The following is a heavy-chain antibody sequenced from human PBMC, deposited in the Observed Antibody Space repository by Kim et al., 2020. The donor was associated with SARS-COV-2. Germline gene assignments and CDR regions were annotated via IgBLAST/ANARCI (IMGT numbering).Heavy chain of an antibody. Sequence: SETLSLTCTVSGGSISSSSYYWGWIRQPPGKGLEWIGSIYYSGSTYYNPSLKSRVTISVDTSKNQFSLKLSSVTAADTAVYYCARRGEIYDFWSGYTDNWFDPWGQGTLVTVSS. J-gene: IGHJ5*02. V-gene: IGHV4-39*01. CDR3: ARRGEIYDFWSGYTDNWFDP. D-gene: IGHD3-3*01. CDR1: GGSISSSSYY. CDR2: IYYSGST.